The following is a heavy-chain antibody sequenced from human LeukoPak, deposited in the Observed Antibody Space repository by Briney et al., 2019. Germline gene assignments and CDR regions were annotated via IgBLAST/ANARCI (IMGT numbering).Heavy chain of an antibody. Sequence: PSETLSLTCTVSGGSISSSRYYWGWIRQPPGKGLEWIGSIYYSGSTNYNPSLKSRVTISVDTSKNQFSLKLSSVTAADTAVYYCARSMYSSSWYPNYYYYMDVWGKGTTVTVSS. CDR1: GGSISSSRYY. CDR2: IYYSGST. D-gene: IGHD6-13*01. J-gene: IGHJ6*03. CDR3: ARSMYSSSWYPNYYYYMDV. V-gene: IGHV4-39*07.